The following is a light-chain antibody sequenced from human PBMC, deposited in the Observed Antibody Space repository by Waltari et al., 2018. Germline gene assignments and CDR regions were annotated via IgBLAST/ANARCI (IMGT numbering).Light chain of an antibody. J-gene: IGLJ1*01. CDR1: IRDVGGYKY. Sequence: QSALTQPASVSGSPGQSINISCTGTIRDVGGYKYVSWYQQHPGDVPRLLIYDVVKRPSGVSRRFSGSKSDNPARLTISGLQAADEAHYYCSSFTSSSSFVFGSGTKVTV. V-gene: IGLV2-14*03. CDR3: SSFTSSSSFV. CDR2: DVV.